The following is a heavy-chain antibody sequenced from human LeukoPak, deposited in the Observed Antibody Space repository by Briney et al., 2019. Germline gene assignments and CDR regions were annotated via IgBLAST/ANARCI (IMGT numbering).Heavy chain of an antibody. Sequence: GGSLRLSCAASGFTFSSYEMNWVRQAPGKGLEWVSYISSSGSTIYYADSVKGRFTISRDNAKNSLYLQMNSLRAEDTAVYYCARVLRFLEWLPNWFDPWGQGTLVTVSS. CDR1: GFTFSSYE. CDR3: ARVLRFLEWLPNWFDP. D-gene: IGHD3-3*01. V-gene: IGHV3-48*03. J-gene: IGHJ5*02. CDR2: ISSSGSTI.